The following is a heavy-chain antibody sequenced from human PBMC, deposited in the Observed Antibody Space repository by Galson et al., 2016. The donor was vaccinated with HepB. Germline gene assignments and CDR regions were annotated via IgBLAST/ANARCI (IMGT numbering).Heavy chain of an antibody. CDR2: IKQDGSEK. CDR3: ARGGYDGYEIDY. Sequence: SLRLSCAASGFTFSSYWMRWVRQAPGKGLEWVANIKQDGSEKYYVDSVKGRFTISRDNARNTLYLQMDSLRAEDTAVYYCARGGYDGYEIDYWGQGTLVSVSS. CDR1: GFTFSSYW. J-gene: IGHJ4*02. V-gene: IGHV3-7*01. D-gene: IGHD5-12*01.